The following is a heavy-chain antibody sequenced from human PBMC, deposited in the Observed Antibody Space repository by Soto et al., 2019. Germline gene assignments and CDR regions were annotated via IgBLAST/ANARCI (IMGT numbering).Heavy chain of an antibody. CDR3: AKEISANYGMDV. CDR1: GFTFSSYG. D-gene: IGHD6-25*01. V-gene: IGHV3-30*18. Sequence: GGSLRLSCAASGFTFSSYGMHWVRQAPGKGLEWVAVISYDGSNKYYADSVKGRFTISRDNSKNTLYLQMNSLRAEDTAVYYCAKEISANYGMDVWGQGTTVTVSS. CDR2: ISYDGSNK. J-gene: IGHJ6*02.